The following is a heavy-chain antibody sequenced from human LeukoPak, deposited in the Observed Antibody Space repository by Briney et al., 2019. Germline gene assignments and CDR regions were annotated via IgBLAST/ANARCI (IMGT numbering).Heavy chain of an antibody. V-gene: IGHV3-30*02. J-gene: IGHJ4*02. CDR1: GFTFSSYG. CDR3: ARDLTLRDYYDSSGYSPFGY. Sequence: GGSLRLSCAASGFTFSSYGLHWVRQAPGKGLEWVGFIRYDGSKKYYADSVKGRFTISRDNAKNSLYLQMNSLRAEDTAVYYCARDLTLRDYYDSSGYSPFGYWGQGTLVTVSS. D-gene: IGHD3-22*01. CDR2: IRYDGSKK.